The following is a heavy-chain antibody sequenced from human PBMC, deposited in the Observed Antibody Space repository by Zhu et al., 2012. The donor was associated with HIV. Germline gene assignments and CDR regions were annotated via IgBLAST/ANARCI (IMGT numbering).Heavy chain of an antibody. CDR3: ARGQRWFDS. Sequence: QVQLQESGPGLVKPSETLSLTCTVSGASISSHYWSWIRQPPGKGLEWIAYIYYSGSTNYNPSLKSRVTISVDTSKNQFSLKLTSVTAADTAVYYCARGQRWFDSVGPGNPGSTVSS. CDR1: GASISSHY. CDR2: IYYSGST. D-gene: IGHD6-25*01. J-gene: IGHJ5*01. V-gene: IGHV4-59*11.